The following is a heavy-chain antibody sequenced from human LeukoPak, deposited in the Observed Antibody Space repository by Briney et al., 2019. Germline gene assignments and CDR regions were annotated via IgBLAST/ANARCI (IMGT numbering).Heavy chain of an antibody. D-gene: IGHD3-10*01. CDR3: ARLSCYGSGSYNPPDY. CDR2: ISAYNGNT. J-gene: IGHJ4*02. V-gene: IGHV1-18*04. Sequence: GASVKISCKASGYTFTSYGISWVRQAPGQGLEWMGWISAYNGNTNYAQKLQGRVTMTTDTSTTTAYMELRSLKSDDTAVYYCARLSCYGSGSYNPPDYWGQGTLVTVSS. CDR1: GYTFTSYG.